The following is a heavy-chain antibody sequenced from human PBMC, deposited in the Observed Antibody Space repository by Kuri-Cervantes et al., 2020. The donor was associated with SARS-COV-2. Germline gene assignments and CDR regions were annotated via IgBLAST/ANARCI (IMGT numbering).Heavy chain of an antibody. V-gene: IGHV4-30-4*08. CDR2: IYYSGST. CDR3: ARFPHGDYFDY. J-gene: IGHJ4*02. CDR1: GGSISSGDYY. Sequence: LRLSCTVSGGSISSGDYYWSWIRQPPGKGLEWIGYIYYSGSTYYNPSLKSRVTISVDTSKNQFSLKLSSVTAADTAVYYCARFPHGDYFDYWGQGTLVTVSS. D-gene: IGHD3-16*01.